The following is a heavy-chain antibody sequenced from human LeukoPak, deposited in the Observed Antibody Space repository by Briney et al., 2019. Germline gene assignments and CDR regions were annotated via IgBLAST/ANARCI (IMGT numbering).Heavy chain of an antibody. CDR3: ARDNVYPNP. V-gene: IGHV3-7*04. D-gene: IGHD2-2*02. CDR1: GFSLSSYW. CDR2: IKQEGSEK. J-gene: IGHJ5*02. Sequence: GGSLTLSCVASGFSLSSYWMSWVRQAAGKGLEWVAYIKQEGSEKYYVDSVKGRFTISRDNAKNSLYLQMNSLRAEDTAVYYCARDNVYPNPWGQGTLVTVSS.